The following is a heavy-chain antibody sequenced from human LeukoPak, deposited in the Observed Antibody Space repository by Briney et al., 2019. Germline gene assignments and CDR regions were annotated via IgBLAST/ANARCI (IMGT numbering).Heavy chain of an antibody. J-gene: IGHJ4*02. CDR3: AKDGTSGYYFFDY. Sequence: PGGSLRLSCAASGFTFSSYAMSWVRQAPGKGLEWVSVISGSGGSTYYAHSVKGRFTISRDNSKNTLYLQMNSLRAEDTAVYYCAKDGTSGYYFFDYWGQGTLVTVSS. D-gene: IGHD3-22*01. V-gene: IGHV3-23*01. CDR2: ISGSGGST. CDR1: GFTFSSYA.